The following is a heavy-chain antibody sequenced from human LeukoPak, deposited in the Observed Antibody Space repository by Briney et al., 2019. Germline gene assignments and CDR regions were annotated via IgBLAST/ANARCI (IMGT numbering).Heavy chain of an antibody. CDR1: GYGFTDYY. CDR2: INRKNDGT. D-gene: IGHD1-1*01. Sequence: APVKVSCKASGYGFTDYYTHWVRQAPGQGLEWLGCINRKNDGTVYAQKFKGRVTMTRDTSVNTGYMELSSLRSDDTAIYYCAREKGLNNKWYKFFDIWGQGTVVTVSS. J-gene: IGHJ3*02. V-gene: IGHV1-2*02. CDR3: AREKGLNNKWYKFFDI.